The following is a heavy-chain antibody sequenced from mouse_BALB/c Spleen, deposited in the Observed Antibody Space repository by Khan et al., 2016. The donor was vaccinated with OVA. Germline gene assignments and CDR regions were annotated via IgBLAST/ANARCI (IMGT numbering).Heavy chain of an antibody. D-gene: IGHD2-10*01. CDR3: ARQPYYHYNVMDY. J-gene: IGHJ4*01. CDR2: IWSDGST. V-gene: IGHV2-6-1*01. Sequence: QVQLKESGPGLVAPSQSLSITCTISGFSLTNYGVHWVRQPPGKGLEWLVVIWSDGSTTYNSALKSRLTISKANSKSQVFLKMNRLQTDDTAMYFCARQPYYHYNVMDYWGQGTSVTVSS. CDR1: GFSLTNYG.